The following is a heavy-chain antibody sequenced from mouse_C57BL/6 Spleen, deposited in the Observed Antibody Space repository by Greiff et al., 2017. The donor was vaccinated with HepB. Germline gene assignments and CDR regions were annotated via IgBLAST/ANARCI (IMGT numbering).Heavy chain of an antibody. CDR1: GFNIKDDY. CDR2: IDPENGDT. D-gene: IGHD2-4*01. Sequence: VHVKQSGAELVRPGASVKLSCTASGFNIKDDYMHWVKQRPEQGLEWIGWIDPENGDTEYASKFQGKATITADTSSNTAYLQLSSLTSEDTAVYYCTTSDWGYWGQGTSVTVSS. V-gene: IGHV14-4*01. J-gene: IGHJ4*01. CDR3: TTSDWGY.